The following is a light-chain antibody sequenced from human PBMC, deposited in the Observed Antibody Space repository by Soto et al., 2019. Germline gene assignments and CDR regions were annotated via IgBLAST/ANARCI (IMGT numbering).Light chain of an antibody. V-gene: IGKV3-11*01. CDR1: QSVSSN. Sequence: EIVLTQSPATLSLSPGERATLSCRASQSVSSNKLAWHQQQPRQAPRLLIYAASNSATVIPARFSGSGSGTDFTLTISSLEPEVFAVYYWQQRNSCLTFGGGTKVEIK. CDR2: AAS. J-gene: IGKJ4*01. CDR3: QQRNSCLT.